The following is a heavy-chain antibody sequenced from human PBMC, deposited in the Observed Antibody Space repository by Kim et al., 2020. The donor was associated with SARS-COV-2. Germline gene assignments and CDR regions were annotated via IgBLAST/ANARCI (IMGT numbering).Heavy chain of an antibody. V-gene: IGHV3-15*01. CDR3: TTRGGSAYY. CDR2: TT. D-gene: IGHD2-2*01. J-gene: IGHJ4*02. Sequence: TTDYAAPVKCRFTITRDDSKNTLYLQMNSLKTEDTAVYYCTTRGGSAYYWGQGTLVTVSS.